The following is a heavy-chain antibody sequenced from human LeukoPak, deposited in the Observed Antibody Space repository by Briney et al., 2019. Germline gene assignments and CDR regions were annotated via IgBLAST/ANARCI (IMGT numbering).Heavy chain of an antibody. J-gene: IGHJ3*02. D-gene: IGHD3-22*01. V-gene: IGHV3-53*01. CDR2: IYSGGST. Sequence: QSGGSLRLSCAASGFTVSSNYMSWVRQAPGKGLEWVSVIYSGGSTYYADSVKGRFTISRDNSKNTLYLQMNSLRAEDTAVYYCAREGHYDSSGYSSRWAFDIWRQGTMVTVSS. CDR1: GFTVSSNY. CDR3: AREGHYDSSGYSSRWAFDI.